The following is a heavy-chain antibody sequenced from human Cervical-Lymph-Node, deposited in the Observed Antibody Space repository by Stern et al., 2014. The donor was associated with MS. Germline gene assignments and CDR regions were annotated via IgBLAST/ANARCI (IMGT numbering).Heavy chain of an antibody. CDR2: IYWDDDK. D-gene: IGHD1/OR15-1a*01. V-gene: IGHV2-5*02. CDR1: GFSLNTNAVG. Sequence: QVTLRESGPTLVKPRQTLTLTCTFSGFSLNTNAVGVGWIRQPPGKALEWLALIYWDDDKRYSPSLKSSLTSSKDPPKNQVPLTMPNMDPMDTGTYYCVRRQSNWNNVLYYFDSWGQGTLVAVSS. J-gene: IGHJ4*02. CDR3: VRRQSNWNNVLYYFDS.